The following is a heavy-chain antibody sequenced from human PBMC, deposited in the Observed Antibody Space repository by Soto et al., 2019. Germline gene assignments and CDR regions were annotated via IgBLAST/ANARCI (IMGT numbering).Heavy chain of an antibody. CDR2: INAGNGNK. Sequence: QVQLVQSGAEVKKPGASVKVSCKASGYTFTSYAMHWVRQAPGQRLEWMGWINAGNGNKKYSQKFQGRVTITRDTSASTAYRELSSLRSEDTAVYYCAREIVGIAVAGRYYYYYGMDVWGQGTTVTVSS. D-gene: IGHD6-19*01. CDR1: GYTFTSYA. CDR3: AREIVGIAVAGRYYYYYGMDV. J-gene: IGHJ6*02. V-gene: IGHV1-3*01.